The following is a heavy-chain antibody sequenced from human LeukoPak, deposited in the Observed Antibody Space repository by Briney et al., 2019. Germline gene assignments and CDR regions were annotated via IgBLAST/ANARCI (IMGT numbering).Heavy chain of an antibody. CDR3: ARDFAPYYFDY. D-gene: IGHD3-3*01. J-gene: IGHJ4*02. CDR2: IYYSGST. Sequence: SETLCLTCTVSGGXVSSGSFCWTWIRQPPGEGLGWIGYIYYSGSTNYNPSLESRVTISVDTSKDQFSLKLNSVTAADTAVYFCARDFAPYYFDYWGQGTLVTVSS. V-gene: IGHV4-61*01. CDR1: GGXVSSGSFC.